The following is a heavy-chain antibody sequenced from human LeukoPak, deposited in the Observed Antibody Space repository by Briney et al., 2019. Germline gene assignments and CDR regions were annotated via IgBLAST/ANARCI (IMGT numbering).Heavy chain of an antibody. CDR3: ARDSSRRPQKYDIATSFSTEN. CDR1: GYTFTSYD. D-gene: IGHD3-9*01. CDR2: INPKIGGT. J-gene: IGHJ4*02. V-gene: IGHV1-2*02. Sequence: ASVKVSCKASGYTFTSYDINWVRQATGQGLEWMGWINPKIGGTNYAPRFQGRVSMTSDTSITTAYMQLRRVTSDDTAVYYCARDSSRRPQKYDIATSFSTENWGQGTLVAVSS.